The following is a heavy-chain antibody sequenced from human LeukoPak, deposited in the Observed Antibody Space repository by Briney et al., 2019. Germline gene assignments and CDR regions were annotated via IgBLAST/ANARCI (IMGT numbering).Heavy chain of an antibody. J-gene: IGHJ4*02. CDR2: ISYDGSNK. Sequence: PGRSLRLSCAASGFTFSSYGMHWVRQAPGKGLEWVAVISYDGSNKYYADSVKGRFTISRDNSKNTLYLQMNSLRAEDTAVYYCAKPSSDYCSSTSCPAPDYWGQGTLVTVSS. CDR1: GFTFSSYG. CDR3: AKPSSDYCSSTSCPAPDY. D-gene: IGHD2-2*01. V-gene: IGHV3-30*18.